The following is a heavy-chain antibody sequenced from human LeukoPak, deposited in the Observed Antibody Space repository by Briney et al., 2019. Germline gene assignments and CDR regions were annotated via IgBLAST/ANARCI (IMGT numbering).Heavy chain of an antibody. J-gene: IGHJ6*02. CDR1: GYTFTSYG. CDR3: ARGHQPPYYGMDV. Sequence: ASVKVSCKASGYTFTSYGISWVRQAPGQGLEWMGWISAYNGNTNYAQKLQGRVTMTTDTSTSTAYMELSSLRSEDTAVFYCARGHQPPYYGMDVWGQGTTVTVSS. CDR2: ISAYNGNT. V-gene: IGHV1-18*01.